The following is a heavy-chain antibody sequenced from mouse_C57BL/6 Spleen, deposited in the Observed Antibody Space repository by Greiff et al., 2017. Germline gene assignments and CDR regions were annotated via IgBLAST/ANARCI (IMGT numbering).Heavy chain of an antibody. CDR2: INPGSGGT. V-gene: IGHV1-54*01. Sequence: QVQLKQSGAELVRPGTSVKVSCKASGYAFTNYLLAWVKQRPGQGLEWIGVINPGSGGTNYNEKFKGKATLTADKSSSTAYMQLSSLTSEDSSVYFCARRSYYGNYVFDYWGQGTTRTVSS. CDR3: ARRSYYGNYVFDY. D-gene: IGHD2-1*01. CDR1: GYAFTNYL. J-gene: IGHJ2*01.